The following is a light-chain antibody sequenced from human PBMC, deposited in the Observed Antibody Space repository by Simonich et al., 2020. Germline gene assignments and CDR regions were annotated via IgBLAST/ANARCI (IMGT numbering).Light chain of an antibody. CDR3: AAWDDSLNGVV. CDR2: RNK. Sequence: QSVLTQPPSASGTPGQRVTISCSGSSSNIGSNTVNWYQQLPGTAPKLLIYRNKQRPSGVTDRFTGSKSGTSASLAISGLQSEDEADYYCAAWDDSLNGVVFGGGTKLTVL. V-gene: IGLV1-44*01. J-gene: IGLJ2*01. CDR1: SSNIGSNT.